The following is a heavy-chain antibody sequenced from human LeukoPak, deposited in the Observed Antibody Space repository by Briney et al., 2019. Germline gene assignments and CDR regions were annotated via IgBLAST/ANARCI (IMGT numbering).Heavy chain of an antibody. J-gene: IGHJ4*02. CDR2: IYYSGST. Sequence: PSETLSLTCTVSGGSISSGGYYWSWIRQHPGKGLEWIGYIYYSGSTYYSPSLKSRVTISVDTSKNQFSLKLSSVTAADTAVYYCARGGSYHVPGDYWGQGTLVTVSS. CDR3: ARGGSYHVPGDY. CDR1: GGSISSGGYY. V-gene: IGHV4-31*03. D-gene: IGHD1-26*01.